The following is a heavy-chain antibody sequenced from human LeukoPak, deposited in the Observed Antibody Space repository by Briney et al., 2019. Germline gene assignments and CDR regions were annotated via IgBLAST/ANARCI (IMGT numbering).Heavy chain of an antibody. V-gene: IGHV3-30-3*01. CDR1: GFTFSSYA. CDR2: ISYDGSNK. CDR3: ARSPEGVTPGDY. J-gene: IGHJ4*02. Sequence: PGRSLRLSCAASGFTFSSYAMHWVRQAPGKGLEWVAVISYDGSNKYYADSVKGRFTISRDNSKNTLYLQMNSLRAEDTAVYYCARSPEGVTPGDYWGQGTLVTVSS.